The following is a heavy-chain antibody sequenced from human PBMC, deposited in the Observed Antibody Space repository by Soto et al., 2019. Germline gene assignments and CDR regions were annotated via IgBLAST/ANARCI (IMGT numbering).Heavy chain of an antibody. CDR3: ARGGAADGFDWFDP. CDR1: GGSISSYY. V-gene: IGHV4-59*01. D-gene: IGHD6-13*01. J-gene: IGHJ5*02. CDR2: IYYSGST. Sequence: SETLSLTCTVSGGSISSYYWSWIRQPPGKGLEWIGYIYYSGSTNYNPSLKSRVTISVDTSKNQFSLKLSSVTAADTAVYYCARGGAADGFDWFDPWGQGTLVTVSS.